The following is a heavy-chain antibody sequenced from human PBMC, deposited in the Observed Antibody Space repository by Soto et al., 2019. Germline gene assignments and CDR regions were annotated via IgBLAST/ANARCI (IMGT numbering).Heavy chain of an antibody. D-gene: IGHD1-26*01. J-gene: IGHJ4*02. V-gene: IGHV3-21*06. CDR2: ITGNSEYK. CDR1: GVSFSDYS. CDR3: ARSGELLQTFDS. Sequence: PGGSLRLSCVVSGVSFSDYSMNWVRQAPEKGLEWVSLITGNSEYKYYAGSVKGRFTVSRDNAKNSLYLQMNSLTVEDTAVYYCARSGELLQTFDSWGQGTLVTVS.